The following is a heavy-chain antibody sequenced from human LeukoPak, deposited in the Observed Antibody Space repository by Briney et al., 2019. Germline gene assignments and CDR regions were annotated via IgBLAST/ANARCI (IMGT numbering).Heavy chain of an antibody. CDR3: ARDHSSGWYSDYFDY. D-gene: IGHD6-19*01. J-gene: IGHJ4*02. V-gene: IGHV3-33*01. Sequence: GKSLTLSCAASGFTFSSYGMHWVRQAPGKGLEGVAVIWYDGSNKYYADSVKGRFTISRDNSKNPLYLQMNTLSAEDTAVYYCARDHSSGWYSDYFDYWGQGTLVTVSS. CDR2: IWYDGSNK. CDR1: GFTFSSYG.